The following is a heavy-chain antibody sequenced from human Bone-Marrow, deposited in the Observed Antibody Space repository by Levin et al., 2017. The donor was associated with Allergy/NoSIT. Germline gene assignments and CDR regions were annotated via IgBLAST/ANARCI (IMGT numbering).Heavy chain of an antibody. CDR1: GFTFTSYG. CDR3: AKDWDWEVPSAAYYYYWMDV. V-gene: IGHV3-30*18. D-gene: IGHD2-2*01. Sequence: RGESLKISCVTSGFTFTSYGMHWVRQAPGKGLEWVAVISKDGANQFYAESGKGRFTISRDNSKNTLYLQMNSLRPEDTAVYYCAKDWDWEVPSAAYYYYWMDVWGTGTEVTVSS. J-gene: IGHJ6*04. CDR2: ISKDGANQ.